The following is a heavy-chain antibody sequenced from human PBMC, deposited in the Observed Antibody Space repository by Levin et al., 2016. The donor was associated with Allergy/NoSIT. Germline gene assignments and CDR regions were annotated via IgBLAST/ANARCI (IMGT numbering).Heavy chain of an antibody. D-gene: IGHD1-7*01. V-gene: IGHV4-61*09. CDR1: GGSISSGSYF. CDR3: ARLSSSDWNYYQWYFDY. Sequence: SETLSLTCTVSGGSISSGSYFWSWIRQPAGKGLEWIGQIYTSGSTNYNPSLKSRVTISVDTSKNQFSLKLSSVTAADTALFYCARLSSSDWNYYQWYFDYWGPGTLVTVSS. CDR2: IYTSGST. J-gene: IGHJ4*02.